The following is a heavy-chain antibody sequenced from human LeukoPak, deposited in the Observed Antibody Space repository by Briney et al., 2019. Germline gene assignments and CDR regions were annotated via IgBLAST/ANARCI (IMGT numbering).Heavy chain of an antibody. V-gene: IGHV3-30-3*01. CDR1: GFTFSSYW. CDR2: ISYDGNNK. Sequence: GGSLRLSCAASGFTFSSYWMTWVRQAPGKGLEWVSVISYDGNNKYYADSVKGRFTISRDNSKNTLYLQMNSLRAEDTAVYYCARDHVVVAANTFDYWGQGTLVTVSS. J-gene: IGHJ4*02. D-gene: IGHD2-2*01. CDR3: ARDHVVVAANTFDY.